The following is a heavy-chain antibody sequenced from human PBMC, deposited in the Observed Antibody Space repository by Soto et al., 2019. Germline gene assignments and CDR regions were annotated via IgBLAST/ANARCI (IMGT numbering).Heavy chain of an antibody. Sequence: QVQLQQWGAGLLKPSETLSLTCAVYGGSFSGYYWSWIRQPPGKGLEWIGEINHSGSTNYNPSLKSRFTTSVXXPXHXXSLKLSSVTAADTAVYYCARSLSSPNGRALAKVDLWGRGTLVTVSS. V-gene: IGHV4-34*01. D-gene: IGHD2-2*01. CDR3: ARSLSSPNGRALAKVDL. J-gene: IGHJ2*01. CDR2: INHSGST. CDR1: GGSFSGYY.